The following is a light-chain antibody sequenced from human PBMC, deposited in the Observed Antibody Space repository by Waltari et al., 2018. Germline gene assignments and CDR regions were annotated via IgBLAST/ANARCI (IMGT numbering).Light chain of an antibody. V-gene: IGKV1-5*03. CDR3: QQYSSESYT. CDR1: QSIGYW. CDR2: KAS. J-gene: IGKJ2*01. Sequence: DIQMTQSPSTLSASVGDRVTITCRASQSIGYWLAWSQQKPGKAPNLLIQKASSLQGGIPSRFGGSGSGTEFTLTISSLQPDDSATYHCQQYSSESYTFGQGTKLEIK.